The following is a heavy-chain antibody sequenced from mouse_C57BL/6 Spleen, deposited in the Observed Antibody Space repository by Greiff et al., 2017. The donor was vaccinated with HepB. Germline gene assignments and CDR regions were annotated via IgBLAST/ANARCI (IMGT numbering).Heavy chain of an antibody. CDR2: IYPGSGST. D-gene: IGHD2-4*01. J-gene: IGHJ2*01. CDR1: GYTFTSYW. V-gene: IGHV1-55*01. Sequence: QVQLQQPGAELVKPGASVKMSCKASGYTFTSYWITWVKQRPGQGLEWIGDIYPGSGSTNYNEKFKSKATLTVDTSSSTAYMQLSSRTAEDSAVYYCARRDYDAFDDWGQGTTLTVSS. CDR3: ARRDYDAFDD.